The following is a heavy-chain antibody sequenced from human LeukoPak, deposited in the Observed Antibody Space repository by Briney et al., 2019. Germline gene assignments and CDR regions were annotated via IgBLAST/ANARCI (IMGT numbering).Heavy chain of an antibody. V-gene: IGHV4-39*01. Sequence: PSETLSLTCSVSGGSISSCSYYWGWIRQPPGKGLEWIGSVHCSGSTYYNPSLKSRVTISVDTSKKQLYVKLSSGTAADTAVYYCARHSDNAAAGTPHAFDMWGQGTMVTVSS. CDR2: VHCSGST. CDR1: GGSISSCSYY. J-gene: IGHJ3*02. CDR3: ARHSDNAAAGTPHAFDM. D-gene: IGHD6-13*01.